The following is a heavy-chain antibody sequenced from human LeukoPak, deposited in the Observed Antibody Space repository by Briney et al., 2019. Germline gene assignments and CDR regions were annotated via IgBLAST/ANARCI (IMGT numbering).Heavy chain of an antibody. CDR2: IKQDGSEK. CDR3: ARVAARVYYYYYGVDV. V-gene: IGHV3-7*01. CDR1: GFTFSSYS. D-gene: IGHD2-15*01. Sequence: GGSLRLSCAASGFTFSSYSMNWVRQAPGKGLEWVANIKQDGSEKYYVDSVKGRFTISRDNAKNSLYLQMNSLRAEDTAVYYCARVAARVYYYYYGVDVWGQGTTVTVSS. J-gene: IGHJ6*02.